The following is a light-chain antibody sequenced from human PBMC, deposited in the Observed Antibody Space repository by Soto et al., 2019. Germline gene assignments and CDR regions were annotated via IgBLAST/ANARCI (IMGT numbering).Light chain of an antibody. CDR1: QSVSSY. V-gene: IGKV3-11*01. CDR3: QQRSNWPPAT. Sequence: EIVLTQSPATLSLSPGERATLSCRASQSVSSYLAWYQQKPGQAPRLLIYDASNRATGIPARFSGSGSGTDFTPTISSLEPEDFAVYYCQQRSNWPPATFGQGTKGEIK. CDR2: DAS. J-gene: IGKJ1*01.